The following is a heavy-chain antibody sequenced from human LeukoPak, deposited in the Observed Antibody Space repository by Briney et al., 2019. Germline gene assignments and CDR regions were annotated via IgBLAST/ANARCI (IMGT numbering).Heavy chain of an antibody. Sequence: SETLSLTCAVYAGSFSGYYWSWIRQPPGKGLEWIGEINHSGSTNYNPSLKSRVTISVDTSKNQFSLKLSSVTAADTAVYYCASLRIAAAAPWDYWGREPLVPVSS. CDR3: ASLRIAAAAPWDY. CDR2: INHSGST. J-gene: IGHJ4*02. V-gene: IGHV4-34*01. CDR1: AGSFSGYY. D-gene: IGHD6-25*01.